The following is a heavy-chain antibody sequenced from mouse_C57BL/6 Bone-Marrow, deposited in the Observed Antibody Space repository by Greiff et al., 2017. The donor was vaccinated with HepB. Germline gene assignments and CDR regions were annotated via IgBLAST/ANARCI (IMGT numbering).Heavy chain of an antibody. CDR2: INPGSGGT. CDR1: GYAFTNYL. D-gene: IGHD4-1*01. V-gene: IGHV1-54*01. Sequence: QVQLKQSGAELVRPGTSVKVSCKASGYAFTNYLIEWVKQRPGQGLEWIGVINPGSGGTNYNEKFKGKATLTADKSSSTAYMQLSSLTSEDSAVYFCARSGLTGTAMDYWGQGTSVTVSS. CDR3: ARSGLTGTAMDY. J-gene: IGHJ4*01.